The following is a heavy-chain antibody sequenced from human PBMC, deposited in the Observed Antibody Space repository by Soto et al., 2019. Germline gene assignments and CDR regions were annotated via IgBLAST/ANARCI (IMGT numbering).Heavy chain of an antibody. CDR1: GYTFTNYG. D-gene: IGHD6-6*01. J-gene: IGHJ5*02. CDR3: ARGDSSSGLDP. CDR2: ISAYDGNT. Sequence: QVQVVQSGTEVKKPGASVKVSCKASGYTFTNYGISWVRQAPGQGLEWMGWISAYDGNTNYAQIFQGRVTPTTDTSTTTAYMDLRSLRSDDTAVYYCARGDSSSGLDPRGQGTLVTVSS. V-gene: IGHV1-18*01.